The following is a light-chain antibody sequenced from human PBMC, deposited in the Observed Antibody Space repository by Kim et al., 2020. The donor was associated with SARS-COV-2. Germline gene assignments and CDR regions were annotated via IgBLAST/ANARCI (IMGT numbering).Light chain of an antibody. CDR3: QKYKSVPFT. J-gene: IGKJ3*01. Sequence: ASVGDRVTITCPASQDISNYLAWYQQKPGKVPKLLIFGASTLQSGVPSRFSGSGSGTDFTLTISSLQPEDVATYYCQKYKSVPFTFGPGTKVDIK. V-gene: IGKV1-27*01. CDR1: QDISNY. CDR2: GAS.